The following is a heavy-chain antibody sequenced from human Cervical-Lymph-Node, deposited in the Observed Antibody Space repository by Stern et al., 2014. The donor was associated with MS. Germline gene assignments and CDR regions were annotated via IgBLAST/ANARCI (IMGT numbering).Heavy chain of an antibody. Sequence: VQLVQSGGGVVQPGRSLRLSCAASGFTFSSYGMHWVRQAPGKGLEWVTVIWYDGSNEYYADSVKGRFTISRDNPKNTLYLQMNSLRAEDTAVYYCAREGGNTAEYFQHWGQGTLVTVSS. CDR3: AREGGNTAEYFQH. J-gene: IGHJ1*01. V-gene: IGHV3-33*01. CDR2: IWYDGSNE. D-gene: IGHD4-23*01. CDR1: GFTFSSYG.